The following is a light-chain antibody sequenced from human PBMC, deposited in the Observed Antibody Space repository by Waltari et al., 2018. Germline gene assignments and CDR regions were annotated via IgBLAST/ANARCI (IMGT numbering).Light chain of an antibody. CDR3: QQSYSTPLT. Sequence: DIHMTQSPSSLSASVGDRVTIPCRASQSISSYLNWYQQKPGKAPKLLIYAASSLKSGVPSRFSGSGSGTDFTLTISSLQPEDFATYYCQQSYSTPLTFGGGTKVEIK. CDR1: QSISSY. CDR2: AAS. J-gene: IGKJ4*01. V-gene: IGKV1-39*01.